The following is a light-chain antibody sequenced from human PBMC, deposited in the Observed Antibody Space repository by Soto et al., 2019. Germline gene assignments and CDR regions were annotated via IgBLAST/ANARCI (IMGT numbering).Light chain of an antibody. Sequence: QSALTQPASVSGSPGKPITIPSTGPRSDFGTYNPVSWYQQHPAKAPKVIIYDDSKRPSGVSNRFSGSKSGNTASLTISGLQAEDEADYYCSSYTDSSNYVFGTGTKLTVL. CDR1: RSDFGTYNP. CDR2: DDS. J-gene: IGLJ1*01. V-gene: IGLV2-14*02. CDR3: SSYTDSSNYV.